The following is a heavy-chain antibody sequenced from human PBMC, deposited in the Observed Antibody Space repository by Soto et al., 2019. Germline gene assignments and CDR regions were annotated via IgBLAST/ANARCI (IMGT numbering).Heavy chain of an antibody. V-gene: IGHV3-15*01. CDR1: GFTFSNAW. CDR2: IKSKTDGGTT. Sequence: EVQLVESGGGLVKPGGSLRLSCAASGFTFSNAWMSWVRQAPGKGLEWVGRIKSKTDGGTTDYAAPVKGRFTISRDDSTNTLYLQMNSLKTEDTAVYYSTTGVWSGYYYYYYGMDVWGQGTTVTVSS. J-gene: IGHJ6*02. D-gene: IGHD3-3*01. CDR3: TTGVWSGYYYYYYGMDV.